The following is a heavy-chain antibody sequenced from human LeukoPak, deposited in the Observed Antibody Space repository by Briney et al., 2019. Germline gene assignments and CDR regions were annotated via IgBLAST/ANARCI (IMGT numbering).Heavy chain of an antibody. D-gene: IGHD2-2*01. J-gene: IGHJ5*02. Sequence: PGRSLRLSCAASGFTFDDYAMHWVRQAPGKGLEWVSGISWNSGSIGYADSVKGRFTISRDNAKNSLYLQMNSLRAEDTALYYCAKAYCSSTSCYEDWFDPWGQGTLVTVPS. CDR2: ISWNSGSI. CDR1: GFTFDDYA. V-gene: IGHV3-9*01. CDR3: AKAYCSSTSCYEDWFDP.